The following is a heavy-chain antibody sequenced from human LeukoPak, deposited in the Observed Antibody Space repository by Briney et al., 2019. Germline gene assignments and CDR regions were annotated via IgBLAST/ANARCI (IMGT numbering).Heavy chain of an antibody. CDR1: GYTFTSYD. CDR3: ARKAYSSSSVYYYYYTDV. J-gene: IGHJ6*03. Sequence: GASVKVSCKASGYTFTSYDIHWVRQATGQGLEWMGRMNPNRGDTDYAQKFQGRVTMTRDTSISTAYMELSSLRSDDTAVYYCARKAYSSSSVYYYYYTDVWGKGTTVTVSS. CDR2: MNPNRGDT. D-gene: IGHD6-6*01. V-gene: IGHV1-8*01.